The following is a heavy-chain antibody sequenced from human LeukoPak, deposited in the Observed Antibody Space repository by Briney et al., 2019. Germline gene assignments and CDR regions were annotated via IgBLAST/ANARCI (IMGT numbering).Heavy chain of an antibody. CDR2: INHSGST. J-gene: IGHJ4*02. V-gene: IGHV4-34*01. CDR3: ARGPVWGVRAFDY. Sequence: SETLSLTCAVYGGSFSGYYWSWIRQPPGKGLEWIGEINHSGSTNYNPSLKSRVTISVDTSKNQFSLKLSSVTAAGTAVYYCARGPVWGVRAFDYWGQGTLVTVSS. CDR1: GGSFSGYY. D-gene: IGHD3-10*01.